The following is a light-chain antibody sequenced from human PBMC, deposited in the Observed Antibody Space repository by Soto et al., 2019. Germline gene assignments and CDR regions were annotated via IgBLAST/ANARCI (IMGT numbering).Light chain of an antibody. CDR3: SSYTSSSTLDVV. Sequence: QSALTQPASVSGSPGQSITVSCTGTSGDFAGYNYVSWYQQHPGKAPKLMIYEVSNRPSGVSNRFSGSKSGNTASLTISGLQAEDEADYFCSSYTSSSTLDVVFGGGTKLTVL. V-gene: IGLV2-14*01. CDR2: EVS. J-gene: IGLJ2*01. CDR1: SGDFAGYNY.